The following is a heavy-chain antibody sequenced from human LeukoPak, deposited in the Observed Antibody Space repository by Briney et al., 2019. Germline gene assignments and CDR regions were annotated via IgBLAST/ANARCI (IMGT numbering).Heavy chain of an antibody. V-gene: IGHV4-30-4*01. Sequence: SETLSHTCTVSGGSISSGDYYWSWIRQPPGKGLEWIGYIYYSGSTYYNPSLKSRVTISVDTSKNQFSLKLSSVTAADTAVYYCARVPYYYDSSGYWNWFDPWGQGTLVTVSS. D-gene: IGHD3-22*01. CDR3: ARVPYYYDSSGYWNWFDP. CDR1: GGSISSGDYY. CDR2: IYYSGST. J-gene: IGHJ5*02.